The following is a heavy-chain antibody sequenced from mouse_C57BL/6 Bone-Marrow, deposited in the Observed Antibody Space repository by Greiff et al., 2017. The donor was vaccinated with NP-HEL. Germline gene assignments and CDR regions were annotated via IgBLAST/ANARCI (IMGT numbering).Heavy chain of an antibody. J-gene: IGHJ1*03. CDR2: IDPSDSYT. CDR1: GYTFTSYW. V-gene: IGHV1-59*01. Sequence: QVQLQQPGAELVRPGTSVKLSCKASGYTFTSYWMHWVKQRPGQGLEWIGVIDPSDSYTNSNQKFKCKATLTVDTSSSTAYMQLSSLTSEDSAVYYCARCITTVVAHWYFDVWGTGTTVTVSS. CDR3: ARCITTVVAHWYFDV. D-gene: IGHD1-1*01.